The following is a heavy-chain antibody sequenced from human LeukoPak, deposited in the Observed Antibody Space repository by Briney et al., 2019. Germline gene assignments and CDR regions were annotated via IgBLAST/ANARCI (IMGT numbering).Heavy chain of an antibody. CDR1: GYTFTSYG. J-gene: IGHJ3*02. V-gene: IGHV1-18*01. CDR3: ATSPTYYYDSSGYSAFDI. Sequence: GASAKVSCKASGYTFTSYGISWVRQAPGQGLEWMGWISAYNGNTNYAQKLQGRVTMTTDTSTSTAYMELRSLRSDDTAVYYCATSPTYYYDSSGYSAFDIWGQGTMVTVSS. D-gene: IGHD3-22*01. CDR2: ISAYNGNT.